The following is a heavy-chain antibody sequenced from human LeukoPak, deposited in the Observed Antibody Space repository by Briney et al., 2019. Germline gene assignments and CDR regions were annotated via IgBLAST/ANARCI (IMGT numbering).Heavy chain of an antibody. D-gene: IGHD2-2*01. V-gene: IGHV4-59*08. CDR1: GGSISSYY. Sequence: PSETLSLTCTVSGGSISSYYWSWIRQPPGKGLEWIGYIYYSGSTNYNPSLKSRVTISVDTSKDQFSLKLSSVTAADTAVYYCARLNGAGYEGWLDPWGQGTLVTVSS. CDR2: IYYSGST. J-gene: IGHJ5*02. CDR3: ARLNGAGYEGWLDP.